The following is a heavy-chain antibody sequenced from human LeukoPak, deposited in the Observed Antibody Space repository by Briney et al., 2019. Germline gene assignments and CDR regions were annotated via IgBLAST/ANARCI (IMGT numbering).Heavy chain of an antibody. J-gene: IGHJ3*02. CDR3: AKDLITMVRGVLFPDAFDI. CDR2: ISGSGGST. Sequence: PGGSLRLSCAASGFTFSDYYMSWVRQAPGKGLEWVSAISGSGGSTYYADSVKGRFTISRDNSKNTLYLQMNSLRAEDTAVYYCAKDLITMVRGVLFPDAFDIWGQGTMVTVSS. V-gene: IGHV3-23*01. CDR1: GFTFSDYY. D-gene: IGHD3-10*01.